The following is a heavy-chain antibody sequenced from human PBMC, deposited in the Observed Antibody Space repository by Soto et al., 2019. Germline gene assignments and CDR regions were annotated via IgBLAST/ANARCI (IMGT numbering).Heavy chain of an antibody. CDR2: IYHSGST. CDR3: ATAQGPY. CDR1: VVSISSVGYS. J-gene: IGHJ4*02. V-gene: IGHV4-30-2*01. Sequence: QLQLQESGSGLVKPSQTLSLTCAVSVVSISSVGYSWSWIRQPPGQGLAWIGYIYHSGSTYYNPSLKSRATISGDRSKSQCFLKLCSVTAADMAVYYGATAQGPYWGQGTLVTVAS.